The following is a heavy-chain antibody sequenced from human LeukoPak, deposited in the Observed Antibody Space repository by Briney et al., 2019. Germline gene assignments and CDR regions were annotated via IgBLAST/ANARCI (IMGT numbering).Heavy chain of an antibody. J-gene: IGHJ4*02. D-gene: IGHD2-21*02. V-gene: IGHV3-23*01. Sequence: GGSLRLSCAASGFTFNTYAMGWVRQAPGEGLEWVSSIKGGGGDPFYADSVRGRFTISRDKSKNTVYLSLNSLRAEDTAVYFCAQGGHDFNPFYYWGQGTLVTVSS. CDR3: AQGGHDFNPFYY. CDR2: IKGGGGDP. CDR1: GFTFNTYA.